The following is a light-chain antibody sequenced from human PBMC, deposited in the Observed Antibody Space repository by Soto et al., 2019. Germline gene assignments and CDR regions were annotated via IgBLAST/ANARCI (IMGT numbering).Light chain of an antibody. V-gene: IGKV3-15*01. CDR1: QGIKDY. CDR3: QHYNNWPLT. CDR2: GAS. J-gene: IGKJ5*01. Sequence: EIVMTQSPATLSVSPGERAALSCRASQGIKDYVAWFQQKPGQAPRLLIYGASTRATAIPARFSGSGSGTEFTLSISSLQSEDFAVYYCQHYNNWPLTFGQGTRLEIK.